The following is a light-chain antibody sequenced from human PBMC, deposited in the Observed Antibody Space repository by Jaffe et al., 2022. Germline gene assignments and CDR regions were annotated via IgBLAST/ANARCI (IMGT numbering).Light chain of an antibody. CDR2: GAS. CDR1: QDISNN. J-gene: IGKJ4*01. CDR3: QQYDNLPLT. V-gene: IGKV1-33*01. Sequence: DIQMTQSPSSLSASVRDRVTITCQASQDISNNLNWYQQKPGKAPKLLIYGASNLETGVPSRFSGSGSGTDFTFTITSLQPEDIATYYCQQYDNLPLTFGGGTTVEIK.